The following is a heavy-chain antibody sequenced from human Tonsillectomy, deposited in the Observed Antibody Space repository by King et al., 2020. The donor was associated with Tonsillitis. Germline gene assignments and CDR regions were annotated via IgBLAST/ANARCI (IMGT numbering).Heavy chain of an antibody. CDR1: GFTFSNYA. CDR2: ISGGGGST. J-gene: IGHJ4*02. CDR3: AKGSAVGSSYYYFAY. V-gene: IGHV3-23*04. D-gene: IGHD6-13*01. Sequence: VQLVESGGGLVQPGGSLRLSCAASGFTFSNYAMSWVRQAPGKGLEWVSGISGGGGSTYYADSVKGRFTISRDNSKNTLYLQMNSLRAEDTAVYYCAKGSAVGSSYYYFAYWGTGTLVTVSS.